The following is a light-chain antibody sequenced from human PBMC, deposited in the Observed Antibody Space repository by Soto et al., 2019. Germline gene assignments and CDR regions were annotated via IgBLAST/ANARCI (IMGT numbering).Light chain of an antibody. Sequence: DIVLTQSPDSLVVSLCERATSNCNSSYNTLYSSDNKNYLSWYQQRRGQTPKLLFYWASTRESGVPDRFSGIESGTDGTITISALKPEDGAVYVGQQSYTSSRTFGQGTKVDI. J-gene: IGKJ1*01. V-gene: IGKV4-1*01. CDR3: QQSYTSSRT. CDR2: WAS. CDR1: YNTLYSSDNKNY.